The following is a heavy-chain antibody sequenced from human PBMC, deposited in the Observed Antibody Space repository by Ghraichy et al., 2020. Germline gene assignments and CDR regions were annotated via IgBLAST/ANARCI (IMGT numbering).Heavy chain of an antibody. D-gene: IGHD3-16*01. CDR3: ARDTSVSLDI. Sequence: GGSLRLSCVGSGFSFSNHYMNWVRQAPGKGLEWIARSQRGIENYNTDFAASVRGRFTTSRDDSENSLFLQMTSLKTEDTAMYYCARDTSVSLDIWGQGTMVAVSS. J-gene: IGHJ3*02. CDR1: GFSFSNHY. CDR2: SQRGIENYNT. V-gene: IGHV3-72*01.